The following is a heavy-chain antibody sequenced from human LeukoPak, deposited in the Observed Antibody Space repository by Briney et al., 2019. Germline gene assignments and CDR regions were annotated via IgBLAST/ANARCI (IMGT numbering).Heavy chain of an antibody. D-gene: IGHD2-21*02. V-gene: IGHV3-30*03. CDR2: ISYDGSNK. Sequence: GRSLRLSCAASGFTFSSYGMHWVRQAPGKGLEWVAVISYDGSNKYYADSVKGRFTISRDNSKNTLYLQMNSLRAEDTAAYYCARAELLSLDYWGQGTLVTVSS. CDR3: ARAELLSLDY. CDR1: GFTFSSYG. J-gene: IGHJ4*02.